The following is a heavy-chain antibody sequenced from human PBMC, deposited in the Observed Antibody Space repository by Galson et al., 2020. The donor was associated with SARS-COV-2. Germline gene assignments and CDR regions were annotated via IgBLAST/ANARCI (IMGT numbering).Heavy chain of an antibody. CDR3: AKDIHSVWCGGGGNYYYYYGMDV. CDR2: ISWNSGSI. CDR1: GFTFDDYA. Sequence: SLKISCAASGFTFDDYAMHWVRQAPGKGLEWVSGISWNSGSIGYADSVKGRFTISRDNAKNSLYLQMNSLRAEDTALYYCAKDIHSVWCGGGGNYYYYYGMDVWGQGTTVTVSS. J-gene: IGHJ6*02. V-gene: IGHV3-9*01. D-gene: IGHD3-10*01.